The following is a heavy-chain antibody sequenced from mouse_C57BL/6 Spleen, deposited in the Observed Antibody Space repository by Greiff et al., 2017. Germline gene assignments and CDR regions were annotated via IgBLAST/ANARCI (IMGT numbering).Heavy chain of an antibody. CDR2: INPYNGGT. V-gene: IGHV1-19*01. D-gene: IGHD2-3*01. J-gene: IGHJ2*01. CDR3: ARALYDGYYAFDY. Sequence: VQLKQSGPVLVKPGASVKMSCKASGYTFTDYYMNWVKQSHGKSLEWIGVINPYNGGTSYNQKFKGKATLTVDKSSSTAYMELNSLTSEDSAVYYCARALYDGYYAFDYWGQGTTLTVSS. CDR1: GYTFTDYY.